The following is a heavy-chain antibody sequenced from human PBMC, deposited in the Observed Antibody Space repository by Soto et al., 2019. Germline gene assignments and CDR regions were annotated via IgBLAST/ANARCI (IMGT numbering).Heavy chain of an antibody. CDR1: GYTFANSW. V-gene: IGHV5-51*07. CDR3: VRYLRARGVVRDGPLDS. J-gene: IGHJ4*02. Sequence: ESLKISCKGSGYTFANSWIAWVHQMPGKGLEWLGNIFPGDSDTKYSPSFQGRVTLSADTSISTAYLHWSSLKASDSAIYFCVRYLRARGVVRDGPLDSWAQGTLVXVSS. D-gene: IGHD3-10*01. CDR2: IFPGDSDT.